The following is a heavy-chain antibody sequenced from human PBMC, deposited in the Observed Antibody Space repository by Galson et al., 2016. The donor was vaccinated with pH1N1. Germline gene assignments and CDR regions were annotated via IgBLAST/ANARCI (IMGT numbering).Heavy chain of an antibody. CDR3: AREVWLRRGYYIDH. CDR1: GDSVSSSSDT. D-gene: IGHD3-3*01. J-gene: IGHJ4*02. CDR2: IYHRSKWYY. Sequence: CAISGDSVSSSSDTWNWIRQSPRRGLEWLGRIYHRSKWYYEYATSLQGRLRISTDTSSNQMSLHLNSVTLDDAAVYYCAREVWLRRGYYIDHWGQGSLVTVSS. V-gene: IGHV6-1*01.